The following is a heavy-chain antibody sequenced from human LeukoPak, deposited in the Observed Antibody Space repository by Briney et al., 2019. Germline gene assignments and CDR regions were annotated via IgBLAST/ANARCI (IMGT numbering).Heavy chain of an antibody. D-gene: IGHD3-22*01. V-gene: IGHV4-30-2*01. CDR2: MYHSGST. CDR3: ARGSGYWYRRLDY. Sequence: SETLSLTCAVSGGSISSGGYSWSWIRQPPGKGLEWIGYMYHSGSTYYNPSLKSRVTILVDRSKNQFSLKLSSVTAADTAVYYCARGSGYWYRRLDYWGQGTLVTVSS. J-gene: IGHJ4*02. CDR1: GGSISSGGYS.